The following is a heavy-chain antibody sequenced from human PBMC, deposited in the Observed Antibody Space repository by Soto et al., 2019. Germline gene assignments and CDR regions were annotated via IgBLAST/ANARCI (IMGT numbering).Heavy chain of an antibody. CDR3: ARRRRALYCSSTSCYKVTFDP. Sequence: SETLSLTCAVYGGSFSGYYWIWIRRPPGKGLEWIGEINHSGSTNYNPSLKSRVTISVDTSKNQFSLKLSSVTAADTAVYYCARRRRALYCSSTSCYKVTFDPWGQGTLVTVSS. V-gene: IGHV4-34*01. CDR1: GGSFSGYY. D-gene: IGHD2-2*02. J-gene: IGHJ5*02. CDR2: INHSGST.